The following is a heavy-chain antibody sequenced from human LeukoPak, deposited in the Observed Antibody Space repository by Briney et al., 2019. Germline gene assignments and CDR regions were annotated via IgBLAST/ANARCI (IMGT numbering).Heavy chain of an antibody. D-gene: IGHD5-12*01. V-gene: IGHV3-48*01. J-gene: IGHJ4*02. Sequence: GGSLRLSCAASGFTFSSCSMNWVRQAPGKGLEWVSYISSGSSSIYYADSVKGRFTISRDNSKNTLYLQMNSLRAEDTAVYYCAKGYSGYELSGYFDYWGQGTLVTVSS. CDR3: AKGYSGYELSGYFDY. CDR1: GFTFSSCS. CDR2: ISSGSSSI.